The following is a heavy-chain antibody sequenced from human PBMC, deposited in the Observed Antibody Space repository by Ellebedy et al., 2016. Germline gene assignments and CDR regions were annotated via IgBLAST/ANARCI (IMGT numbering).Heavy chain of an antibody. CDR1: GGSISSSSYY. CDR3: AGWGWYEDYFDY. D-gene: IGHD6-19*01. Sequence: SETLSLXXTVSGGSISSSSYYWGWIRQPPGKGLEWIGSIYYSGSTYYNPSLKSRVTISVDTSKNQFSLKLSSVTAADTAVYYCAGWGWYEDYFDYWGQGTLVTVSS. V-gene: IGHV4-39*01. CDR2: IYYSGST. J-gene: IGHJ4*02.